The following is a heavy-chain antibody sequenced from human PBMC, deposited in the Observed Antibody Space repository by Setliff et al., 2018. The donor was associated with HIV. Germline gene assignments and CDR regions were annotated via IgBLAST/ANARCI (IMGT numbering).Heavy chain of an antibody. CDR1: GGSFTTYY. Sequence: SETLSLTCAVYGGSFTTYYWSWIRQPPGKGLEWTGEINHIGSTNYNPSLKSRVTISIDTSKNQFSLKLSSVTAADTAVYYCARERGYSLYAFDIWGQGTMVTVSS. D-gene: IGHD5-12*01. J-gene: IGHJ3*02. CDR2: INHIGST. CDR3: ARERGYSLYAFDI. V-gene: IGHV4-34*01.